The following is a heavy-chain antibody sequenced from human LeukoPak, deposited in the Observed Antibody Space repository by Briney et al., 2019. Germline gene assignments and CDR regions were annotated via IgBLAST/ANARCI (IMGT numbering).Heavy chain of an antibody. V-gene: IGHV4-38-2*02. J-gene: IGHJ4*02. CDR3: ARGGYFDTSGNLFDY. Sequence: SETLSLTCTVSGYSISSGYYWGWIRQPPGKGLEWIGYIYHSGSTYYNPSLKSRVTISVDRSKNQFSLRLSSVTAADTAVYYCARGGYFDTSGNLFDYWGQGTLVAVSS. D-gene: IGHD3-22*01. CDR1: GYSISSGYY. CDR2: IYHSGST.